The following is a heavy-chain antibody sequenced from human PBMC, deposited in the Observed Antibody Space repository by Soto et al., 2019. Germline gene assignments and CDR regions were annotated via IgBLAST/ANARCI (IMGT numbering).Heavy chain of an antibody. Sequence: EVQLLESGGGLVQPGGSLRLSCAASGFTFNTYAMSWFRQAPGKGLEWVSAISGGADSIYYADSVKGRFTISGDNPRNTLYLQMNSLRGEDTAQYYCAKHSGAFYGMDVWGQGTAVTVSS. CDR3: AKHSGAFYGMDV. CDR2: ISGGADSI. V-gene: IGHV3-23*01. CDR1: GFTFNTYA. J-gene: IGHJ6*02. D-gene: IGHD6-19*01.